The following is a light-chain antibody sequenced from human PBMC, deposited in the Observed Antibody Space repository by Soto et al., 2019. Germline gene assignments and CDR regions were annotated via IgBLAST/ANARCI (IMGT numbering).Light chain of an antibody. CDR1: QSVISY. J-gene: IGKJ1*01. Sequence: IVLTQSPGTLSLSPGERATLSCRASQSVISYLFWYQQKPGQAPRLLIYDASSRATGIPARFSGSGSGTDFTLTISRLQSEDVALYQCQQYTTWPLTFGQGTKVDIK. CDR2: DAS. V-gene: IGKV3-11*01. CDR3: QQYTTWPLT.